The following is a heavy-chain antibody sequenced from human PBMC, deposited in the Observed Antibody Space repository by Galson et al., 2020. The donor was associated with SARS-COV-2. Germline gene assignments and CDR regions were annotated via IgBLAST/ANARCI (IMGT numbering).Heavy chain of an antibody. D-gene: IGHD5-12*01. V-gene: IGHV4-4*02. CDR1: GGSISSRNW. J-gene: IGHJ2*01. CDR2: IYHSGST. CDR3: ARDRPRPRTNIVATSPNWYFDL. Sequence: SETLSLTCAVSGGSISSRNWWSWVRQPPGKGLEWIGEIYHSGSTNYNPSLKSRVTISVDKSKNQFSLKLSSVTAADTAVYYCARDRPRPRTNIVATSPNWYFDLWGRGTLVTVSS.